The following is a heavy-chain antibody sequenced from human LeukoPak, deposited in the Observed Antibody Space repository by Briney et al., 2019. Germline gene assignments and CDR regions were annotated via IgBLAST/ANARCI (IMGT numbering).Heavy chain of an antibody. CDR2: IYYTGNT. V-gene: IGHV4-39*07. CDR3: ARVTGYVMEDYFDY. Sequence: SETLSLTCSVSGVSISSSNSYWGWIRQPPGKGLEWIGSIYYTGNTYYNASLKSRVTISVDPSKNQFSLRLSSVTAADTAVYYCARVTGYVMEDYFDYWGQGTLVTVSS. J-gene: IGHJ4*02. CDR1: GVSISSSNSY. D-gene: IGHD6-13*01.